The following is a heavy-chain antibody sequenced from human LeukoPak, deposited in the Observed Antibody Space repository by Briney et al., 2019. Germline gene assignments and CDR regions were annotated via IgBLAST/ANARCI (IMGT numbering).Heavy chain of an antibody. Sequence: SETLSLTCTVSGGSVSSHTYYWGWIRQPPGKGLEWIGSMHYIGSSYYNPSLKSRVTISIDTSKNQFSLNLSSVTAADTAVYYCARKTYSSGWRVPIDPWGRGTLVTVSS. D-gene: IGHD6-19*01. CDR2: MHYIGSS. V-gene: IGHV4-39*01. CDR1: GGSVSSHTYY. J-gene: IGHJ5*02. CDR3: ARKTYSSGWRVPIDP.